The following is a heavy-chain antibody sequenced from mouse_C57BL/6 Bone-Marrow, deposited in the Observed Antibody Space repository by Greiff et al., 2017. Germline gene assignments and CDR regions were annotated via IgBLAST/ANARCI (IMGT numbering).Heavy chain of an antibody. CDR3: ATPGLDY. CDR1: GFTFSDYY. Sequence: EVQGVESGGGLVQPGGSLKLSCAASGFTFSDYYMYWVRQTPEKRLEWVAYISNGGGSTYYPDTVKGRFTISRDNAKNTLYLQMSRLKSEDTAMYYCATPGLDYWGQGTTLTVSS. CDR2: ISNGGGST. V-gene: IGHV5-12*01. J-gene: IGHJ2*01.